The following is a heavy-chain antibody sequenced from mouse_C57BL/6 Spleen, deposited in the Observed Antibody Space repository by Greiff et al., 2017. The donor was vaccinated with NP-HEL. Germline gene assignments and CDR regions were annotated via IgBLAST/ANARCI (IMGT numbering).Heavy chain of an antibody. D-gene: IGHD1-2*01. Sequence: QVQLQQSGPELVKPGASVKISCKASGYAFSSSWMNWVKQRPGKGLEWIGRIYPGDGDTNYNGKFKGKATLTADKSSSTAYMQLSSLTSEDSAVYFCARKGALLRYFDVWGTGTTVTVSS. V-gene: IGHV1-82*01. J-gene: IGHJ1*03. CDR3: ARKGALLRYFDV. CDR1: GYAFSSSW. CDR2: IYPGDGDT.